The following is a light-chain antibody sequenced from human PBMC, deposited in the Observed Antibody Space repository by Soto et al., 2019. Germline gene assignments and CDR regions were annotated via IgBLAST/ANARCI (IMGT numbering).Light chain of an antibody. CDR2: DAS. V-gene: IGKV3-11*01. Sequence: EIVLTQSPATLSLFPGERATISCRASQSVSSYLAWYQQKPGQAPRLLIYDASNRATGIPARFSGSGSGTDFTLTISSLEPEDFAVYYCQQRSNWPPLTFGGGTKVDIK. CDR3: QQRSNWPPLT. J-gene: IGKJ4*01. CDR1: QSVSSY.